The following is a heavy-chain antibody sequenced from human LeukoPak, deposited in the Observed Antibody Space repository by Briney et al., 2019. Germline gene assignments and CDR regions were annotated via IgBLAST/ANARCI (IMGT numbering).Heavy chain of an antibody. Sequence: GASVKVSCKASGYTFTGYYMHWVRPAPGQGLEWMGWINPNSGGTNYAQKFQGRVTMTRDTSISTAYMELSRLRSDDTAVYYCARAGHYYYDSSGYYYWGQGTLVTVSS. CDR3: ARAGHYYYDSSGYYY. CDR1: GYTFTGYY. V-gene: IGHV1-2*02. CDR2: INPNSGGT. J-gene: IGHJ4*02. D-gene: IGHD3-22*01.